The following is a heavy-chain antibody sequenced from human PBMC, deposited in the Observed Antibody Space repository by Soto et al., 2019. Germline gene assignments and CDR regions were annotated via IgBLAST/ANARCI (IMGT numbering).Heavy chain of an antibody. CDR1: GFTFSSYA. J-gene: IGHJ4*02. CDR3: ARDPFQVFGY. V-gene: IGHV3-23*01. CDR2: ISGSGGST. Sequence: GGSLRLSCAASGFTFSSYAMSWVRQAPGKGLEWVSAISGSGGSTYYADSVKGRFTISRDNSENTLYLQINSLKAEDTAVYYCARDPFQVFGYWGQGTLVTVSS.